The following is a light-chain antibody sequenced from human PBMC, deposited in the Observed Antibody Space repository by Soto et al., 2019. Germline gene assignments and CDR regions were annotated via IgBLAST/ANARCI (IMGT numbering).Light chain of an antibody. V-gene: IGKV3-15*01. CDR3: QQYNFWPPLT. CDR1: QSVNSN. Sequence: EIVMTQSPATLSVSPGERATLSCTASQSVNSNLAWYRQKPGQAPRLLISDASTRAPGVPARFSGSGSGTEVNPTISSLQSEDSGIYSCQQYNFWPPLTFGGGTKVEIK. J-gene: IGKJ4*01. CDR2: DAS.